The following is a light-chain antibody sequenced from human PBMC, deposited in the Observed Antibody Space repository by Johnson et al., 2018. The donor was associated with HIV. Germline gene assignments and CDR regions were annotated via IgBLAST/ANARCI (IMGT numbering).Light chain of an antibody. CDR3: VTCDSSLSAYV. CDR2: DDN. J-gene: IGLJ1*01. CDR1: SSNIGNNY. V-gene: IGLV1-51*01. Sequence: QSVLTQPPSVSAAPGQKVTISCSGSSSNIGNNYISWYQQLPGTAPKLLIYDDNKRPLGIPDRFSGSKSGTSATLDITGLQTGDEADYYCVTCDSSLSAYVFGTGTKVTVL.